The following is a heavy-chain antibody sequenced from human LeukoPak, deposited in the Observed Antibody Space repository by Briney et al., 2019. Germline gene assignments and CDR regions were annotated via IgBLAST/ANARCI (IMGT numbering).Heavy chain of an antibody. V-gene: IGHV4-34*01. J-gene: IGHJ5*02. CDR3: ARGRGSGYSYGYRRFDP. D-gene: IGHD5-18*01. CDR2: INHSGST. CDR1: GGSFSGYY. Sequence: PSETLSLTCAVYGGSFSGYYWSWIRQPPGKGLEWIGEINHSGSTNYNPSLKSRVTISVDTSKNQFSLKLSSVTAADTAVYYCARGRGSGYSYGYRRFDPWGQGTLVTVSS.